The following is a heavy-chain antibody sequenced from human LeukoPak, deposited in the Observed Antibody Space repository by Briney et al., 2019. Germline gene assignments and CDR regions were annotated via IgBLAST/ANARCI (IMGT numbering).Heavy chain of an antibody. V-gene: IGHV4-4*02. Sequence: PSHTLSLTCAVSGGSISSNNWWGWVRQPPGNGLACIGEIYHSGSPNYNPSLKSRVTISVDKSRNHFSLNLSSVTAADTAVHYCARVSIHYSHSCHYGGQATLFTGS. CDR3: ARVSIHYSHSCHY. CDR1: GGSISSNNW. D-gene: IGHD2-15*01. J-gene: IGHJ4*02. CDR2: IYHSGSP.